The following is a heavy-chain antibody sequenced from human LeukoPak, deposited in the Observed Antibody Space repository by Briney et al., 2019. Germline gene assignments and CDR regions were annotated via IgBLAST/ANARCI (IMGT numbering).Heavy chain of an antibody. CDR1: GGSISSYY. D-gene: IGHD3-10*01. V-gene: IGHV4-59*01. CDR2: IYYSGST. Sequence: PSETLSLTCTVSGGSISSYYWSWIRQPPGKGLEWIGYIYYSGSTNYNPSLKSRVTISVDTSKNQFSLKLSSVTAADTAVYYCARMRGGLYYFDYWGQGTLVTVSS. CDR3: ARMRGGLYYFDY. J-gene: IGHJ4*02.